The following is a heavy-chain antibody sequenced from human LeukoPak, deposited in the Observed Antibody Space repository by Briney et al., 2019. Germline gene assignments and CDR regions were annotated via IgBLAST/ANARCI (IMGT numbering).Heavy chain of an antibody. CDR2: ISYDGSNK. CDR3: AKGQDYDYVWGSYRPDY. J-gene: IGHJ4*02. CDR1: GFTFTSYG. Sequence: GGSLRLSCAASGFTFTSYGMHWVRQAPGKGLEWVAVISYDGSNKYYADSVKGRFTISRDNSKNTLYLQMNSLRAEDTAVYYCAKGQDYDYVWGSYRPDYWGQGTLVTVSS. V-gene: IGHV3-30*18. D-gene: IGHD3-16*02.